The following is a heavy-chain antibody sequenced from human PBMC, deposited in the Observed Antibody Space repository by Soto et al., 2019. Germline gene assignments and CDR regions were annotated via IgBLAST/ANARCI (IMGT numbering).Heavy chain of an antibody. Sequence: QLQLQESGPGLVKPSETLSLTCTVSSGSISSSSYYWGWIRQPPGKGLEWIGNIFHTGSTSYNPSLKSRVTISIDTSNKQFSLMLSSVTAADTAVYYCARGTVRATSFDYWGQGTLVTVSS. V-gene: IGHV4-39*01. CDR2: IFHTGST. CDR1: SGSISSSSYY. D-gene: IGHD1-26*01. CDR3: ARGTVRATSFDY. J-gene: IGHJ4*02.